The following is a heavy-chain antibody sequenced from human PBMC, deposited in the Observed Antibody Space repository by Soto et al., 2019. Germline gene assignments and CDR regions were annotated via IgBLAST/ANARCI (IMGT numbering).Heavy chain of an antibody. V-gene: IGHV3-66*01. CDR2: IYSAGSA. D-gene: IGHD6-13*01. J-gene: IGHJ4*02. CDR3: ARVPRSSCRCFDY. Sequence: EVQLVESGGGLVQPGGSLRLSCAASGFTVSSYYMSWVRQAPGKGLEWVSVIYSAGSADFADSVKGRFTISRDNSKNTLYLQMSSLRAEDTAVYYCARVPRSSCRCFDYWGQGTLVTVSS. CDR1: GFTVSSYY.